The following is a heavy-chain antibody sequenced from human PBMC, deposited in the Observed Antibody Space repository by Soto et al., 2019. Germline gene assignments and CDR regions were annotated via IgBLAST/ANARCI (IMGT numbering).Heavy chain of an antibody. CDR2: IIPIFGTA. Sequence: SVKVSCKASGGTFSSYAISWVRQAPGQGLEWMGGIIPIFGTANYAQKFQGRVTITADESTSTAYMELSSLRSEDTAVYYCVTRDSSGYYYGEDYWGQGTLVTVSS. J-gene: IGHJ4*02. D-gene: IGHD3-22*01. V-gene: IGHV1-69*13. CDR3: VTRDSSGYYYGEDY. CDR1: GGTFSSYA.